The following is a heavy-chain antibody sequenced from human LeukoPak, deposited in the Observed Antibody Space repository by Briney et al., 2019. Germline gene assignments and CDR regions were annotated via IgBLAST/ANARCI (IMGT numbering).Heavy chain of an antibody. Sequence: GGSLRLSCAASGFTFSTYTMNWVRQAPGKGLQWVSSISSTSSYIYYADSVKGRFTISRDNAKNSLYLQLNSLRAEDTAVYYCAREAAVAVFDYWGQRTLVTVSS. CDR2: ISSTSSYI. V-gene: IGHV3-21*01. D-gene: IGHD6-19*01. CDR1: GFTFSTYT. CDR3: AREAAVAVFDY. J-gene: IGHJ4*02.